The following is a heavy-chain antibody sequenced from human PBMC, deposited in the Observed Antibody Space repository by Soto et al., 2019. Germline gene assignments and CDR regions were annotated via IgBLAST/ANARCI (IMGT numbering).Heavy chain of an antibody. V-gene: IGHV6-1*01. J-gene: IGHJ3*02. CDR1: GYSVSSNSAA. Sequence: SQTLSLTCAISGYSVSSNSAAWNWIRQSPSGGLEWLGRTYYRSKWYNDYAVSVKSRITINPDTSKNQFSLQLNSVTPEDTAVYYCARDLQGGAAAGPDAFDIWGQGTMVTVSS. CDR2: TYYRSKWYN. CDR3: ARDLQGGAAAGPDAFDI. D-gene: IGHD6-13*01.